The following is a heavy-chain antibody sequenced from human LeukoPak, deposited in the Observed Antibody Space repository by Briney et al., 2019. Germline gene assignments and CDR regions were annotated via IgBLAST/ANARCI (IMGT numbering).Heavy chain of an antibody. Sequence: PGGSLRLSCAASGFTFSSYSMNWVRQAPGKGLEWVSYISSSSSTIYYADSVKGRFTISRDNAKNSLYLQMNSLRAEDTAVYYCARDRDWGFLYDSIEGAFDIWGQGTMVTVSS. D-gene: IGHD3-22*01. CDR1: GFTFSSYS. CDR3: ARDRDWGFLYDSIEGAFDI. CDR2: ISSSSSTI. J-gene: IGHJ3*02. V-gene: IGHV3-48*04.